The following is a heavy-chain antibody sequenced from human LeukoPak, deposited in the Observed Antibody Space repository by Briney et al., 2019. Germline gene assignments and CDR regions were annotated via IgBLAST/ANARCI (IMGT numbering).Heavy chain of an antibody. CDR2: IDNTSGYI. Sequence: GGSLRLSCVAFGFTFSRDSMNWVRQAPGKGLEWVSYIDNTSGYIYYADSVKGRFTISRDNARNSLYLQMNNLSAEDTAVYYCARDTSGSYTITYFDSWRQGALVTVSS. V-gene: IGHV3-21*01. D-gene: IGHD3-10*01. J-gene: IGHJ4*02. CDR1: GFTFSRDS. CDR3: ARDTSGSYTITYFDS.